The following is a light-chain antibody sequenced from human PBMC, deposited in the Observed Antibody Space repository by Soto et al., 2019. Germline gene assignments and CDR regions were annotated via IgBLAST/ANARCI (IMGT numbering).Light chain of an antibody. V-gene: IGLV1-40*01. CDR2: GNN. Sequence: LTQPPSVSGAPGQRVTISCTGSSSNIGAGYDVQWYQHLPGTAPKLLIYGNNNRPSGVPDRFSGSRSGTSASLAITGLQAEDEADYYCQAHDSSLSGWVFGGGTKLTVL. J-gene: IGLJ3*02. CDR1: SSNIGAGYD. CDR3: QAHDSSLSGWV.